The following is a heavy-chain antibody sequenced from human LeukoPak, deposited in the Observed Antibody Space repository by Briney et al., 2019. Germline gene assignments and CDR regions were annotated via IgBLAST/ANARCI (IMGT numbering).Heavy chain of an antibody. CDR3: ARDFGSGVFDP. Sequence: ASVKVSCKAFGGTLSSYALNWVCQAPGQGLEWMGRIIPFFGVVNYMEKFQGRITITADRSTSTAYMELSGLGSEATTIYYCARDFGSGVFDPWGQGTLVTVSS. D-gene: IGHD3-10*01. CDR1: GGTLSSYA. CDR2: IIPFFGVV. J-gene: IGHJ5*02. V-gene: IGHV1-69*04.